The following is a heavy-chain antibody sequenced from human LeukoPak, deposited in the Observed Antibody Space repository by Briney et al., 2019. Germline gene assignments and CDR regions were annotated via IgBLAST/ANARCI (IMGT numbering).Heavy chain of an antibody. CDR2: IYPGDSDT. J-gene: IGHJ4*02. Sequence: GESLKISCKGSGYIFTIYWIAWVRQMPGKGLEWMGIIYPGDSDTRYSPSFQGQVTISADKSISTAYLQWSSLKASDTAMYYCARLGCSSTSCYVYFDYWGQGTLVTVSS. CDR1: GYIFTIYW. CDR3: ARLGCSSTSCYVYFDY. V-gene: IGHV5-51*01. D-gene: IGHD2-2*01.